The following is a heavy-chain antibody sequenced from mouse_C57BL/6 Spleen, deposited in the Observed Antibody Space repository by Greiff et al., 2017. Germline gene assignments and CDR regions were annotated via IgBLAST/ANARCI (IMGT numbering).Heavy chain of an antibody. CDR2: IYPGSGNT. CDR1: GYSFTSYY. Sequence: QVQLQQSGPELVKPGASVKISCKASGYSFTSYYIHWVKQRPGQGLEWIGWIYPGSGNTKYIEKFKGKATLTADTSSSTAYMQLSSLTSEDSAVYYCARRRGYYGSSYYFDYWGQGTTLTVSS. J-gene: IGHJ2*01. V-gene: IGHV1-66*01. D-gene: IGHD1-1*01. CDR3: ARRRGYYGSSYYFDY.